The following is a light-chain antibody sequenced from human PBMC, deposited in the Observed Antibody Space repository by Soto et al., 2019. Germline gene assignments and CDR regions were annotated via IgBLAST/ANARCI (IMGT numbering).Light chain of an antibody. CDR1: QSVSSSY. Sequence: EIVLTQSPGTLSLPPGERATLSCRASQSVSSSYFAWYQQKPGQAPRLLFYGAFNRASGIPDRFSGSGSGTDFTLTISRVEPVDFAVYSCQQYHSSPWTFGQGTKVAIK. CDR2: GAF. J-gene: IGKJ1*01. CDR3: QQYHSSPWT. V-gene: IGKV3-20*01.